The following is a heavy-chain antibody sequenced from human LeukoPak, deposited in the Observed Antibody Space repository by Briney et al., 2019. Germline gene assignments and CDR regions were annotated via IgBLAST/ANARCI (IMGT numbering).Heavy chain of an antibody. CDR2: MDPNSGNT. D-gene: IGHD2-8*02. J-gene: IGHJ4*02. CDR3: ARGSGGAFDY. CDR1: GYTFTGYY. V-gene: IGHV1-8*02. Sequence: ASVKVSCKASGYTFTGYYMHWVRQAPGQGLEWMGWMDPNSGNTGYAQKFQGRVTMTRNTSISTAYMELSSLRSEDTAVYYCARGSGGAFDYWGQGTLVTVSS.